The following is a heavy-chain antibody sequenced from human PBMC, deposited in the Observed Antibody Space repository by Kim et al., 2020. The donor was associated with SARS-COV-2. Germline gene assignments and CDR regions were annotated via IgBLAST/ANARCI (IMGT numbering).Heavy chain of an antibody. Sequence: SETLSLTCAVYGGSFSGYYWSWIRQPPGKGLEWIGEINHSGSTNYNPSLKSRVTISVDTSKNQFSLKLSSVTAADTAVYYCARTITMVRGGAYYGMGVWG. CDR1: GGSFSGYY. CDR3: ARTITMVRGGAYYGMGV. J-gene: IGHJ6*01. D-gene: IGHD3-10*01. V-gene: IGHV4-34*01. CDR2: INHSGST.